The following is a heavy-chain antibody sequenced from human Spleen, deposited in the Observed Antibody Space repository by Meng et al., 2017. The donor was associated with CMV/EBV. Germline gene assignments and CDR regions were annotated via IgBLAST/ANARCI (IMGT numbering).Heavy chain of an antibody. CDR3: AHRGPMFWSDYFDY. CDR2: IYWNDDK. D-gene: IGHD3-3*01. Sequence: SGFSRRSDGGAVGWIRHPPGKALEWLALIYWNDDKRYSPSLKSRLTITKDTSKNQVVLTMTNMDPADTATYYCAHRGPMFWSDYFDYWGQGTLVTVSS. V-gene: IGHV2-5*01. CDR1: GFSRRSDGGA. J-gene: IGHJ4*02.